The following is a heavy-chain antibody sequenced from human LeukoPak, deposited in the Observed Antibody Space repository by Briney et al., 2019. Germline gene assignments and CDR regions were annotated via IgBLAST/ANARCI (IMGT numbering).Heavy chain of an antibody. V-gene: IGHV4-61*02. J-gene: IGHJ3*02. CDR1: GGSISSGSYY. CDR3: ARGNYDSSGYPDAFDI. Sequence: SQTLSLTCTVSGGSISSGSYYWSWIRQPAGKGLEWIGRIYTSGSTNYNPSLKSRVTISVDTSKNQFSLKLSSVTAADTAVYYCARGNYDSSGYPDAFDIWGQGTMVTVSS. CDR2: IYTSGST. D-gene: IGHD3-22*01.